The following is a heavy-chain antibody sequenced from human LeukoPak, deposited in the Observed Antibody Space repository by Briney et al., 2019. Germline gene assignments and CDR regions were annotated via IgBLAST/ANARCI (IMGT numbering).Heavy chain of an antibody. Sequence: PSQTLSLTCTVSGGSISSGDYYWSWIRQPAGKGLEWIGRIYTSGSTNYNPSLKSRVTMSVDTSKNQFSLKLSSVTAADTAVYYCARGYSSSWNFDYWGQGTLVTVSS. V-gene: IGHV4-61*02. CDR1: GGSISSGDYY. J-gene: IGHJ4*02. CDR2: IYTSGST. D-gene: IGHD6-6*01. CDR3: ARGYSSSWNFDY.